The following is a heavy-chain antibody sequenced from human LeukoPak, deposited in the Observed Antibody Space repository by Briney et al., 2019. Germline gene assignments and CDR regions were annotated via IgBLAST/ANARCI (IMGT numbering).Heavy chain of an antibody. J-gene: IGHJ3*02. D-gene: IGHD5-24*01. Sequence: ASETLSLTCTVSGGSISSYYWSWLRQPPGKGLEWMGYIYYSGSTNYNPSLKSRVTISVDTSKNQFSLKLSSVTAADTAVYYCARGLLDGYTHPAAFDIWGQGTMVTVSS. CDR1: GGSISSYY. CDR2: IYYSGST. V-gene: IGHV4-59*01. CDR3: ARGLLDGYTHPAAFDI.